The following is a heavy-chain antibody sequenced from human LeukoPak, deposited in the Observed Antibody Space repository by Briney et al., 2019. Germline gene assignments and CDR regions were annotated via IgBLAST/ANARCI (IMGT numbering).Heavy chain of an antibody. CDR2: ISSSGSTI. D-gene: IGHD6-19*01. J-gene: IGHJ4*02. V-gene: IGHV3-11*01. CDR1: GFTFSDYY. CDR3: ALGIAVAGNIFDY. Sequence: PGGSLRLSCAASGFTFSDYYMSWIRQAPGKGLEWVSYISSSGSTIYYADSVKGRFTISRDNAENSLYLQMNSLRAEDTAVYYCALGIAVAGNIFDYWGQGTLVTVSS.